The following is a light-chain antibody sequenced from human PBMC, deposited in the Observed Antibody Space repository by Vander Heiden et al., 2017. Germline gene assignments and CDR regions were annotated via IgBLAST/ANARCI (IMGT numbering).Light chain of an antibody. CDR3: QSYESSLSGPRVV. V-gene: IGLV1-40*01. J-gene: IGLJ2*01. CDR2: GNS. Sequence: QSVLTQPPSVSGAPGQRVTISCTGSSSNIGAGYDVHWYQQLPGTAPKLLSYGNSNRPSGVPDRFSGSKSGSSASPDTTGIQAEDEADDDGQSYESSLSGPRVVFGGGTKLTVL. CDR1: SSNIGAGYD.